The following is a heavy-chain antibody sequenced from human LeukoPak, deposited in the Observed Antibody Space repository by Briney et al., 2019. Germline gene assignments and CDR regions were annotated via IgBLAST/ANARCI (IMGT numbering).Heavy chain of an antibody. V-gene: IGHV4-39*01. CDR2: IYYSGST. J-gene: IGHJ4*02. CDR1: GGSISSSSYY. CDR3: ARHDAVTTSELFDY. Sequence: SETLSLTCSVSGGSISSSSYYWGWTRQPPGKGLEWIGSIYYSGSTYYNPSLKSRVTISVDTSKNQFSLKLRSVTAADTAVYYCARHDAVTTSELFDYWGQGTLVTVSS. D-gene: IGHD4-17*01.